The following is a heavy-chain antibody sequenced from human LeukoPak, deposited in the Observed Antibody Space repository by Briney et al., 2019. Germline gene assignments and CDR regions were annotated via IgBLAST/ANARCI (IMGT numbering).Heavy chain of an antibody. J-gene: IGHJ3*01. V-gene: IGHV3-7*05. D-gene: IGHD2-8*01. CDR3: AREVYPSSTWRFVFDL. CDR2: INEDGSAI. Sequence: GGSLRLSCAASGISFSNSWMSWVRQAQGRGLEWVAGINEDGSAIYYVDSVKGRFTLSRDHTKNSLYLQMNSLIAERTAVYYFAREVYPSSTWRFVFDLWGQGTMVTVSS. CDR1: GISFSNSW.